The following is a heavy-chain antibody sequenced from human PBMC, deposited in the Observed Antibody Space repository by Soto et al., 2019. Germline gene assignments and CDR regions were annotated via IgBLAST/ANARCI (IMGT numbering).Heavy chain of an antibody. CDR3: ARGPGSSDWRFSYYYMDV. CDR1: FTSYD. CDR2: MNPNSGDT. J-gene: IGHJ6*02. D-gene: IGHD6-19*01. V-gene: IGHV1-8*01. Sequence: QVQLVQSGAEVKKPGASVKVSCTFTSYDINWVRQAAGQGLEGMAWMNPNSGDTRFAQKFQGRVSMTRDTSKFTDYMELRNLGSEDTAVYYCARGPGSSDWRFSYYYMDVWDQGTTVTVSS.